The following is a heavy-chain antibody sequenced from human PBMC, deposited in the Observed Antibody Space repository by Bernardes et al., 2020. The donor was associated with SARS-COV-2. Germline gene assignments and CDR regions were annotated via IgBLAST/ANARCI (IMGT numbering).Heavy chain of an antibody. CDR3: ARGVIRGYNYSGRDY. V-gene: IGHV3-66*01. Sequence: GGSLRLSCAVSGFSVSTNYMSWVRQPPGKGLEWVSVIYASSTTYYADSVKGRFTISRDNSKNTLYLQMNSLRAEDTAVYYCARGVIRGYNYSGRDYWGQGTLVTVSP. CDR1: GFSVSTNY. CDR2: IYASSTT. J-gene: IGHJ4*02. D-gene: IGHD5-18*01.